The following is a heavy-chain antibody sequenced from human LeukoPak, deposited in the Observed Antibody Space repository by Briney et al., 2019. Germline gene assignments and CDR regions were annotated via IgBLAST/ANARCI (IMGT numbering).Heavy chain of an antibody. D-gene: IGHD4-17*01. J-gene: IGHJ6*03. CDR2: IYTSGST. V-gene: IGHV4-61*02. CDR1: GGSISSGSYY. CDR3: ARVRLPTVTTIGYHMDV. Sequence: PSETLSLTCTVSGGSISSGSYYWSWIRQPAGKGLEWIGRIYTSGSTNYNPSLKSRVTISVDTSKNQFSLKLSSVTAADTAVYYCARVRLPTVTTIGYHMDVWGKGTTVTVSS.